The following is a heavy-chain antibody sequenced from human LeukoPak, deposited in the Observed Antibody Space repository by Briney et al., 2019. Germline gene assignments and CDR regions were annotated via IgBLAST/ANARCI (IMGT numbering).Heavy chain of an antibody. CDR2: ISSSSSYI. D-gene: IGHD3-22*01. J-gene: IGHJ4*02. CDR3: ARAGTMIGTGVDY. Sequence: GGSLRLSCAASGFTFSSYSMNWVRQAPGKGLEWVSSISSSSSYIYYADSVKGRFTISRDNAKNSLYLQMNSLRAEDTAVYYCARAGTMIGTGVDYRGQGTLVTVSS. V-gene: IGHV3-21*01. CDR1: GFTFSSYS.